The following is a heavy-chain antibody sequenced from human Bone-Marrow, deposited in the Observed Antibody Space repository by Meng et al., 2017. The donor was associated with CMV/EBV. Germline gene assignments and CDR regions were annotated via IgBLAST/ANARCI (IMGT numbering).Heavy chain of an antibody. CDR1: GGSISSSSHY. J-gene: IGHJ6*02. CDR3: ARGYYDFWSGGGLDV. Sequence: SETLSLTCIVSGGSISSSSHYWGWIRQPPGNGLEWIGSIYYSGSTYYNPSLKSRVTISVDTSKNQFSLKLSSVTAADTAMYYCARGYYDFWSGGGLDVWGQGTTVTVSS. CDR2: IYYSGST. D-gene: IGHD3-3*01. V-gene: IGHV4-39*07.